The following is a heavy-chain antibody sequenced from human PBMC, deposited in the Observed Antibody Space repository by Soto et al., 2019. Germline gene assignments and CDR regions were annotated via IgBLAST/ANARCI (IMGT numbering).Heavy chain of an antibody. J-gene: IGHJ6*02. CDR2: IYYSGNT. CDR1: GVSISSGDYY. V-gene: IGHV4-30-4*01. Sequence: QVQLQESGPGLVKPSQNVSLTCTVSGVSISSGDYYWSWIRQPPGKGLEWIGYIYYSGNTNYAPSLGSRLTISIDTSRNQFSLHLTSVTAADTAVYYCARYTNFSPYYHGVDVWGQGTRVTVSS. D-gene: IGHD2-8*01. CDR3: ARYTNFSPYYHGVDV.